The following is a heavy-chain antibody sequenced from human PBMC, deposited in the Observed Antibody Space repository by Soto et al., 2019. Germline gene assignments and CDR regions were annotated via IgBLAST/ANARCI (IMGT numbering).Heavy chain of an antibody. CDR1: GFNFSAYG. D-gene: IGHD1-26*01. V-gene: IGHV3-30*03. Sequence: QVHLVESGGGVVQPGRSLRLSCAASGFNFSAYGMHWVRQAPGTGLELVAVLSFDASKKYYADSVKGRFTISRDTSRNTLYLQMNSLRVEDTAVYYCRVGVADWGQGTPVTVSS. J-gene: IGHJ4*02. CDR3: RVGVAD. CDR2: LSFDASKK.